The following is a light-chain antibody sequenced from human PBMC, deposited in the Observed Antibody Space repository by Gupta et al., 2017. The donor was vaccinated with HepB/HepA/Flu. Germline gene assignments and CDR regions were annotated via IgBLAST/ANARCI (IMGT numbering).Light chain of an antibody. V-gene: IGKV3-20*01. J-gene: IGKJ5*01. CDR1: QSVSSGY. Sequence: EIVLTQSPGTLSLSPGERATLSCTGSQSVSSGYLAWYQQKPGQAPRLLIYGASNRATGIPDRFSGSGYGTDFILTSRRREPEDFAVYYWQQDGSSLTFGQGTQLEIK. CDR2: GAS. CDR3: QQDGSSLT.